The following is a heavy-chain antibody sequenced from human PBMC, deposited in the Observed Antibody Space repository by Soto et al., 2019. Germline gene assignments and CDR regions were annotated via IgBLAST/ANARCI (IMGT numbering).Heavy chain of an antibody. J-gene: IGHJ6*03. Sequence: EVQLVESGGGLVKPGGSLRLSCAASGFTFSSYKINWVRQAPGKGLEWVSSISSSSTYIYYADSVKGRFTISRDNAKNSLYLQMNSLRAEDTGLYYWARGQGGVVPAAHGKDYYYFYMDVWGKGTTVTVSS. V-gene: IGHV3-21*01. CDR3: ARGQGGVVPAAHGKDYYYFYMDV. CDR1: GFTFSSYK. CDR2: ISSSSTYI. D-gene: IGHD2-2*01.